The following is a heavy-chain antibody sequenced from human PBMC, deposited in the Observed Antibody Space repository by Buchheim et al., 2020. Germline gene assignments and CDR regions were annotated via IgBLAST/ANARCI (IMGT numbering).Heavy chain of an antibody. V-gene: IGHV3-11*01. CDR2: IDDGTTII. Sequence: QGQLVESGGGLVKPGGSLRLSCAASGFTFSNIFMGWVRQAPGKGLELFSYIDDGTTIIYYGDSVKGRLTISVDNAKNSVYLQMDSLTVEDTATYYCVRIGDSSIDYWGQGTL. J-gene: IGHJ4*02. CDR3: VRIGDSSIDY. CDR1: GFTFSNIF. D-gene: IGHD2-21*02.